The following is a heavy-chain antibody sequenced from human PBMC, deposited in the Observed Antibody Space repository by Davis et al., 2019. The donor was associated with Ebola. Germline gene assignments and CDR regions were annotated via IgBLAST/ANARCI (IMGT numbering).Heavy chain of an antibody. D-gene: IGHD5-18*01. CDR2: ISYDGSNK. Sequence: GESLKISCAASGFTFSSYGMHWVRQAPGKGLEWVAVISYDGSNKYYADSVKGRFTISRDNSKNTLYLQMNSLRAEDTAVYYCAKEDSYGYDYFDYWGQGTLVTVSS. CDR1: GFTFSSYG. J-gene: IGHJ4*02. CDR3: AKEDSYGYDYFDY. V-gene: IGHV3-30*18.